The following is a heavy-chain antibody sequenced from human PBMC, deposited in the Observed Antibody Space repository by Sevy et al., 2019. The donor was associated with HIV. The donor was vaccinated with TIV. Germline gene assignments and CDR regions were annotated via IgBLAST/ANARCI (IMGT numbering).Heavy chain of an antibody. CDR1: GFSFSSYW. V-gene: IGHV3-7*04. D-gene: IGHD2-8*02. Sequence: VGSLRLSCAASGFSFSSYWMHWVRQAPGKALEWVANIKQDESEKYYVASVKGRFTISRDNAKNSVYLQMNSLRPEDTAIYYCARGNTGSFDYWGQGTLVTVSS. J-gene: IGHJ4*02. CDR3: ARGNTGSFDY. CDR2: IKQDESEK.